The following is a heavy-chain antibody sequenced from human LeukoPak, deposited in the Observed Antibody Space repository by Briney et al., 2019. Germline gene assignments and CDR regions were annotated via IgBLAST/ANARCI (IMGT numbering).Heavy chain of an antibody. CDR2: ISAYNGNT. CDR1: GYTFTSYG. J-gene: IGHJ3*02. D-gene: IGHD3-9*01. V-gene: IGHV1-18*01. CDR3: ARGDYDILTGYLWTNAFDI. Sequence: GASVKVSCKASGYTFTSYGISWVRQAPGQGLEWMGWISAYNGNTNYAQKLQGRVTMTTDTSTSTAYMELRSLRSDDTAVYYCARGDYDILTGYLWTNAFDIWGQGTMVTVSS.